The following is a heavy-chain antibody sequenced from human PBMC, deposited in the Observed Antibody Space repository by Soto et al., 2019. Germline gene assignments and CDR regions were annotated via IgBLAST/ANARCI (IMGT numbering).Heavy chain of an antibody. CDR2: IYYSGST. J-gene: IGHJ4*02. Sequence: PSETLSLTCTVSGGSINSYYWSWIRQPPGKGLEWIGYIYYSGSTNYNPSLKSRVTISVDPSMNQFSLKLSSVTAADTAVYYCARGPDSSGYYTLDYWGQGTLVTVSS. V-gene: IGHV4-59*01. CDR3: ARGPDSSGYYTLDY. CDR1: GGSINSYY. D-gene: IGHD3-22*01.